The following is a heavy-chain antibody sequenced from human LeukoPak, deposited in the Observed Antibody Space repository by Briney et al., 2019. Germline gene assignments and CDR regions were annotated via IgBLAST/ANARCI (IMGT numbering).Heavy chain of an antibody. V-gene: IGHV4-59*01. CDR2: IYYSGST. CDR3: ASTVKYSSGWSAAWHFDY. J-gene: IGHJ4*02. CDR1: GGSISSYY. Sequence: SETLSLTCTVSGGSISSYYWSWIRQPPGKGLEWIGYIYYSGSTNYNPSLKSRVTISVDTSKNQFSLKLSSVTAEDTAVYYCASTVKYSSGWSAAWHFDYWGQGTLVTVSS. D-gene: IGHD6-19*01.